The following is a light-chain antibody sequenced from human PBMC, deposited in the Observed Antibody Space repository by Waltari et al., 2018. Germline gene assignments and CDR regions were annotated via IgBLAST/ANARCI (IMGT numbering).Light chain of an antibody. J-gene: IGLJ1*01. CDR2: EVS. V-gene: IGLV2-8*01. Sequence: QSALTQLPSASGSPGQSVTISCTGTSIDVGAYNYVSWYPHHPGKAPKLTVYEVSKRPSGVPDRFSGSKSGNTASLTVSGLQAEDEADYFCSSYAGSKYVFGTGTKLTVL. CDR1: SIDVGAYNY. CDR3: SSYAGSKYV.